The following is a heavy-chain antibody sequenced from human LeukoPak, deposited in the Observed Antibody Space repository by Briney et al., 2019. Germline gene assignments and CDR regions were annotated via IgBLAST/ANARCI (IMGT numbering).Heavy chain of an antibody. CDR3: AREWQGGIAAAGTRIEGDY. V-gene: IGHV3-7*01. J-gene: IGHJ4*02. CDR1: GFSVSGYW. CDR2: IKQDGSEK. D-gene: IGHD6-13*01. Sequence: GGSLRLSCAVSGFSVSGYWMTWVRQAPGKGLELVANIKQDGSEKNYVDSVKGRFTISRDNAENSLFLQMNSLRVEDTAVYYCAREWQGGIAAAGTRIEGDYWGQGTLVAVSS.